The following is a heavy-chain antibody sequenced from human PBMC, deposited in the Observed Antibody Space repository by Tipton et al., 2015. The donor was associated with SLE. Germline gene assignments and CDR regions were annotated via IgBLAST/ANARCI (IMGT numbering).Heavy chain of an antibody. Sequence: TLSLTCTVSGGSIRSYYWSWLRQAPGKGLEWIGYIHSSGNTKYNPSLQSRVTISLDTSKSQFSLSLNSVTAADTAMYYCARDLYVAYYESRWESVFDVWGQGTLVTVS. CDR1: GGSIRSYY. J-gene: IGHJ3*01. CDR2: IHSSGNT. V-gene: IGHV4-59*01. D-gene: IGHD3-16*01. CDR3: ARDLYVAYYESRWESVFDV.